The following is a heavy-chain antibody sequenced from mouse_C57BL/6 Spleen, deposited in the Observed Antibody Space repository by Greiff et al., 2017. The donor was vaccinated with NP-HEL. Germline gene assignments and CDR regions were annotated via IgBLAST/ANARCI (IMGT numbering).Heavy chain of an antibody. J-gene: IGHJ2*01. V-gene: IGHV1-61*01. CDR3: ARGWLPTRVPFYLDY. CDR2: IYPSDSET. Sequence: VQLQQPGAELVRPGSSVKLSCKASGYAFTSYWMDWVKQRPGQGLEWIGNIYPSDSETHYNQKFKDKATLTVDKSSSTAYMQLSSLTSEDSAVYYCARGWLPTRVPFYLDYWGQGTTLTVSS. D-gene: IGHD2-3*01. CDR1: GYAFTSYW.